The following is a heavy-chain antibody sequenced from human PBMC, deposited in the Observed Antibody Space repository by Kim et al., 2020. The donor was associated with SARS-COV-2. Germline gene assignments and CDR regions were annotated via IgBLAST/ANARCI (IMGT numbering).Heavy chain of an antibody. CDR3: AGGRPGNCISTSCYGDYG. D-gene: IGHD2-2*01. V-gene: IGHV4-34*01. J-gene: IGHJ6*01. CDR2: INHSGST. Sequence: SETLSLTCAVYGGSFSGYYWSWIRQPPGKGLEWIGEINHSGSTNYNPSLKSRGTISVDTSKNQFSLKLRYGTAADTAVDYCAGGRPGNCISTSCYGDYG. CDR1: GGSFSGYY.